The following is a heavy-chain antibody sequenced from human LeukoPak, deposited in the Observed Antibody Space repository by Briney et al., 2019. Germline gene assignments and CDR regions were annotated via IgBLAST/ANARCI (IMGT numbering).Heavy chain of an antibody. V-gene: IGHV1-2*06. D-gene: IGHD1-26*01. Sequence: ASVKASCKASGYTFTVYYMHWVRQAPGQGLEWMGRINPNSGGTNYAQKFQGRVTMTRDTSISTAYMELSRLRSDDTAVYYCASGGSYSFSGVDYFDYWGQGTLVTVSS. CDR3: ASGGSYSFSGVDYFDY. CDR2: INPNSGGT. CDR1: GYTFTVYY. J-gene: IGHJ4*02.